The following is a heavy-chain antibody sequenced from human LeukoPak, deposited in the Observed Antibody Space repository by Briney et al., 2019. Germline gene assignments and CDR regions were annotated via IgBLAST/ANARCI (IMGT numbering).Heavy chain of an antibody. D-gene: IGHD3-16*01. J-gene: IGHJ4*02. Sequence: SETLSLTCTVSGGSISSSSYYWGWIRQPPGKGLEWIGSIYYSGSTYYNPSLKSRVTISVDTSKNQFSLKLSSVTAADTAVYYCARRQGGGGTFDYWGQGTLVTVSS. V-gene: IGHV4-39*01. CDR2: IYYSGST. CDR1: GGSISSSSYY. CDR3: ARRQGGGGTFDY.